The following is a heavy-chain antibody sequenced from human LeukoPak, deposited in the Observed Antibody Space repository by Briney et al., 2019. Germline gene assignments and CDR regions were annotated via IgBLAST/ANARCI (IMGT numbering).Heavy chain of an antibody. CDR1: GGSLSPYY. V-gene: IGHV4-4*09. CDR3: ARRQIYFDY. J-gene: IGHJ4*02. Sequence: SETLSLTCSVSGGSLSPYYWSWIRQPPGKGLEWIGYIFSSGSTNYNPSLKSRVTISVDTSRNQFSLKLSSVTAADTAVYYCARRQIYFDYWGQGTLVTVPS. CDR2: IFSSGST.